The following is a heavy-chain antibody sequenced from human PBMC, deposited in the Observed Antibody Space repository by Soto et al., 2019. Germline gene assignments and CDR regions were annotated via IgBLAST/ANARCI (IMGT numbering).Heavy chain of an antibody. CDR3: AHSYSSTPDDGFDV. J-gene: IGHJ3*01. D-gene: IGHD5-18*01. CDR1: GFSRTTSGVG. Sequence: QITLKASGQTLVKPTQSLTPTCTFSGFSRTTSGVGVGWIRQPPGEPLGWLALIYWDDDERYTPFLRRRLTMTKATSKEPVVLTLTQMAPAETGRHYCAHSYSSTPDDGFDVWGQGTRVTVSS. V-gene: IGHV2-5*02. CDR2: IYWDDDE.